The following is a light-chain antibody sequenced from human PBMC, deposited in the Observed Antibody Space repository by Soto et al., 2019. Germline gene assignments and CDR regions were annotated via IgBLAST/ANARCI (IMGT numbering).Light chain of an antibody. J-gene: IGKJ1*01. CDR2: GAS. V-gene: IGKV3-20*01. Sequence: EIVLTQSPGTLSLSPGERATLSCRASQSVDDMYLAWYQQKPGQPPRLLIYGASNRASGIPNRFSGSGSGTAFTLTVSRLEPEDFAVYSCQFGTLGWTFGQGTKVEVK. CDR1: QSVDDMY. CDR3: QFGTLGWT.